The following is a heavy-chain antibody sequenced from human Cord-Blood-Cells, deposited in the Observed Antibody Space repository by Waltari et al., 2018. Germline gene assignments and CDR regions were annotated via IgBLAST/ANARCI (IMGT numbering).Heavy chain of an antibody. CDR2: IIPILGTA. Sequence: QVQLVQSGAEVKKPGSSVKVSCKASGGTFSSYAISWVRQAPGQGFGWMGGIIPILGTANNEQKFQGGVTIAADESTSTAYMVVSSLRSEDTAVYYCARLYYYDSSGYYNWFDPWGQGTLVTVSS. CDR3: ARLYYYDSSGYYNWFDP. D-gene: IGHD3-22*01. V-gene: IGHV1-69*19. CDR1: GGTFSSYA. J-gene: IGHJ5*02.